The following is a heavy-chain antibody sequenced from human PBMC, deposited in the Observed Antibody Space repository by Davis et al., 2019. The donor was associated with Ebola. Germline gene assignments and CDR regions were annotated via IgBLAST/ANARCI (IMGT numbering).Heavy chain of an antibody. J-gene: IGHJ6*02. CDR2: INHLGTT. Sequence: MPGGSLRLSCAVYGGSFSGYYWSWIRQPPGKGLEWIGEINHLGTTNYNPSLKSRVTISVDTSKNQFSLKLSSVTAADTAVYYCARGTFGDCSSTSCYYYGMDVWGQGTTVTVSS. D-gene: IGHD2-2*01. CDR1: GGSFSGYY. CDR3: ARGTFGDCSSTSCYYYGMDV. V-gene: IGHV4-34*01.